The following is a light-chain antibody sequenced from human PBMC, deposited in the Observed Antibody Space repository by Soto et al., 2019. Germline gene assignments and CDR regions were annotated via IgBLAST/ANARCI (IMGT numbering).Light chain of an antibody. V-gene: IGLV2-14*01. CDR2: EVN. CDR1: TNDVGGYNY. Sequence: QSALTQPASVSGSPGQSVTVSCTGTTNDVGGYNYVSWYQQHPGKAPKLILYEVNKRPSGVSDRFSGSKSGNTASLTISGLQAEDEADYSCSSYAGSSTLILFGGGTKVTVL. CDR3: SSYAGSSTLIL. J-gene: IGLJ2*01.